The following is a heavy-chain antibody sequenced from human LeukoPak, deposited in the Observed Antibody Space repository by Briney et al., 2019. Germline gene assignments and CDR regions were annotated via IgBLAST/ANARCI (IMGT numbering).Heavy chain of an antibody. V-gene: IGHV3-30-3*01. CDR2: ISYDGSNK. Sequence: GGSLRLSCAASGFTFSSYAMHWVRQAPGKGLEWVAVISYDGSNKYYADSVKGRFTISRDNSKNTLYLQMNSLRAEDTAVYYCAKPHWVGGLSRWFDPWGQGTLVTVSS. J-gene: IGHJ5*02. CDR3: AKPHWVGGLSRWFDP. D-gene: IGHD3-10*01. CDR1: GFTFSSYA.